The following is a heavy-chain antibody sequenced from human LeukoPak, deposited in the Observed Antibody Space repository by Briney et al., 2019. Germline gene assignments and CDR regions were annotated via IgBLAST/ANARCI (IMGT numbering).Heavy chain of an antibody. D-gene: IGHD2-21*01. CDR1: GFTFSSYG. V-gene: IGHV3-30*02. CDR3: AKDGLAYCGGDCCRDYYYYMDV. CDR2: IWYGGSKE. J-gene: IGHJ6*03. Sequence: AGGSLRLSCAASGFTFSSYGMHWVRQAPGKGLEWVAVIWYGGSKEYYADSVKGRFTISRDNSKNTLYLQMNSLRAEDTAVYYCAKDGLAYCGGDCCRDYYYYMDVWGKGTTVTVSS.